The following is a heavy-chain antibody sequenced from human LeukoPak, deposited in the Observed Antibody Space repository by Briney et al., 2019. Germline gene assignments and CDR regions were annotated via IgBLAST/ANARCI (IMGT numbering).Heavy chain of an antibody. CDR3: ARFTRHPYCSSTSCSTNWFDP. CDR2: IYYSGST. Sequence: SETLSLTCTVSGGSISSGGYYWSWIRQHPGKGLEWIGYIYYSGSTYYNPSLKSRVTISVDTSKNQFSLKLSSVTAADTAVYYCARFTRHPYCSSTSCSTNWFDPWGQGTLVTVSS. D-gene: IGHD2-2*02. CDR1: GGSISSGGYY. V-gene: IGHV4-31*03. J-gene: IGHJ5*02.